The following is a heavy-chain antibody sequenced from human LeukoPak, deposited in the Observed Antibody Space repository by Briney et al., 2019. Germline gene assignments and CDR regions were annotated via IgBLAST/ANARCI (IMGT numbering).Heavy chain of an antibody. V-gene: IGHV3-30*04. CDR1: GFTFSNYA. CDR2: VSHDGDST. D-gene: IGHD6-13*01. Sequence: GGPLRLSCAASGFTFSNYAMNWVRQAPGKGLEWVSIVSHDGDSTYYAGSVKGRFTISRDNSKSTLYLQMNNLTAEDTAIYSCMRMRLASPGNVYWGQGTLVTVSS. CDR3: MRMRLASPGNVY. J-gene: IGHJ4*02.